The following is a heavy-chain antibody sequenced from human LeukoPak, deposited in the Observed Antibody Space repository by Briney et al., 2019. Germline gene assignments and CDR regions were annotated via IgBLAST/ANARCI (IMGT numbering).Heavy chain of an antibody. CDR3: ARGIGCSSTSCYEWFYYYYMDV. J-gene: IGHJ6*03. CDR2: INSRSSYI. Sequence: GGSLRLSCAASGFNFSNYSINWVRQAPGKGLEWVSSINSRSSYIYYADSVKGRFTISRDNAKNSLYLQMNSLRAEDTAVYYCARGIGCSSTSCYEWFYYYYMDVWGKGTTVTISS. V-gene: IGHV3-21*01. CDR1: GFNFSNYS. D-gene: IGHD2-2*01.